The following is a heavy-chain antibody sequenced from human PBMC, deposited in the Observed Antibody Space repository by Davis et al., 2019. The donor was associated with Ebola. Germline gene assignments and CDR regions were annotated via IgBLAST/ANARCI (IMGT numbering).Heavy chain of an antibody. V-gene: IGHV3-30*04. D-gene: IGHD5-12*01. CDR1: GFTFSGYA. Sequence: PGGSLRLSCAASGFTFSGYAMHWVRQAPGKGLEWVAIISYDGSNKYYADSVKGRFTISRDSSKNMLYLQMNSLRPEDTAVYYCARAGYSGYVEFPYFDYWGQGTLVTVSS. CDR3: ARAGYSGYVEFPYFDY. J-gene: IGHJ4*02. CDR2: ISYDGSNK.